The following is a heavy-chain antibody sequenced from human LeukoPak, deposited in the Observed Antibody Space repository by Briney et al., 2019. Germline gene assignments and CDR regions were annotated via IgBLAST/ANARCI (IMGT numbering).Heavy chain of an antibody. J-gene: IGHJ6*03. CDR2: ISSSGSTI. CDR1: GFTFSTYE. D-gene: IGHD4-17*01. V-gene: IGHV3-48*03. CDR3: AKTTDNYYYYYMDV. Sequence: TGGSLRLSCAASGFTFSTYEMNWVRQAPGKGLEWVSYISSSGSTIYYADSVKGRFTISRDNAKNSMYLQMNSLRAEDTAVYYCAKTTDNYYYYYMDVWGKGTTVTVSS.